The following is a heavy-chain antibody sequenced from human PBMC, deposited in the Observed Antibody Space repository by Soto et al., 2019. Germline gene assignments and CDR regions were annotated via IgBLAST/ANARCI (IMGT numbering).Heavy chain of an antibody. CDR1: GYTFTSYG. V-gene: IGHV1-18*01. CDR3: ARVPVGIAAAGDFDY. Sequence: ASVKVSCKASGYTFTSYGISWVRQAPGQGLEWMGWISAYNGNTNYAQKLQGRVTMTTDTSTSTAYMELRSLRSDDTAVYYCARVPVGIAAAGDFDYWGQGTLVTVS. D-gene: IGHD6-13*01. J-gene: IGHJ4*02. CDR2: ISAYNGNT.